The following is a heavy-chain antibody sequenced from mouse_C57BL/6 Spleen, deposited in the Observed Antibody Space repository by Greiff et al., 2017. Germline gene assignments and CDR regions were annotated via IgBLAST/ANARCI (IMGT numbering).Heavy chain of an antibody. J-gene: IGHJ2*01. CDR1: GYSITSGYY. CDR3: ARVGDAYYFDY. CDR2: ISYDGSN. V-gene: IGHV3-6*01. Sequence: EVKVEESGPGLVKPSQSLSLTCSVTGYSITSGYYWNWIRQFPGNKLEWMGYISYDGSNNYNPSLKNRISITRDTSKNQFFLKLNSVTTEDTATYYCARVGDAYYFDYWGQGTTLTVSS.